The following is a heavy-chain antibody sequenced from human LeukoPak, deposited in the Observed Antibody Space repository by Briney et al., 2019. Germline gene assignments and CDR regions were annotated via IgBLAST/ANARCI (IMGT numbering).Heavy chain of an antibody. Sequence: GGSLRLSCAASGFTFSSYAMHWVRQAPGKGLEWVAVISYDGSNKYYADSVKGRFTISRDNSKNTLYLQMNSLRAEDTAVYYCARGRRYSSPDYWGQGTLVTVSS. V-gene: IGHV3-30-3*01. D-gene: IGHD6-13*01. CDR3: ARGRRYSSPDY. J-gene: IGHJ4*02. CDR1: GFTFSSYA. CDR2: ISYDGSNK.